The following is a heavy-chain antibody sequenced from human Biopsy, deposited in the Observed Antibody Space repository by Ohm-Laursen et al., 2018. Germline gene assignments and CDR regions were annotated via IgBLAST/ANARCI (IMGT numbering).Heavy chain of an antibody. CDR3: AIEGGTYSKPFDY. CDR1: GYSFTSYY. V-gene: IGHV1-46*01. D-gene: IGHD1-26*01. CDR2: INPSGSTT. Sequence: ASVKVSCNASGYSFTSYYMHWVRQAPGQGLEWMGMINPSGSTTSYPQIFQGRVTMTRDTSKSTVYMELSSLTFEDTAVYYCAIEGGTYSKPFDYWGQGSQVIVSS. J-gene: IGHJ4*02.